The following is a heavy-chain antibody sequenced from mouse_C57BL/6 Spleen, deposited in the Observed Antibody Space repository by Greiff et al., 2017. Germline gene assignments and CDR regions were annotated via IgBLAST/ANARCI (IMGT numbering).Heavy chain of an antibody. Sequence: VQLQQSGPELVKPGASVKISCKASGYSFTSYYIHWVKQRPGQGLEWIGWIYPGSGNTKYNEKFKGKATLTADTSSSTAYMQLSSLTSEDSAVYYCARYGYDAGYAMDYWGQGTSVTVSS. CDR2: IYPGSGNT. V-gene: IGHV1-66*01. CDR3: ARYGYDAGYAMDY. D-gene: IGHD2-2*01. CDR1: GYSFTSYY. J-gene: IGHJ4*01.